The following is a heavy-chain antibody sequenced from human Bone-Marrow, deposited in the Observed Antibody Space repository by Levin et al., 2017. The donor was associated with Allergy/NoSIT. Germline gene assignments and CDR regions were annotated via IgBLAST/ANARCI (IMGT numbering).Heavy chain of an antibody. CDR3: TRDAAAAHMQFSYYFDY. CDR2: INFDGRTT. V-gene: IGHV3-74*01. Sequence: GGSLRLSCVVSGFTFRSSWMHWVRQVPGKGLVWVSRINFDGRTTDYADSVKGRFTISRDNAKNTLYLQMNSLRAEDTAIYFCTRDAAAAHMQFSYYFDYWGQGSLVTVSS. CDR1: GFTFRSSW. J-gene: IGHJ4*02. D-gene: IGHD2-15*01.